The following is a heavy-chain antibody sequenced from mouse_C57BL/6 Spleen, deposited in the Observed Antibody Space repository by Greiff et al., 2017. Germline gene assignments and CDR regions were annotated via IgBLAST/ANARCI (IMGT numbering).Heavy chain of an antibody. CDR2: INSDGGST. CDR1: EYEFPSHD. D-gene: IGHD1-1*01. J-gene: IGHJ1*03. V-gene: IGHV5-2*03. CDR3: ARRAYYGTYWYFDV. Sequence: DVMLVESGGGLVQPGESLKLSCESNEYEFPSHDMSWVRKTPEKRLELVAAINSDGGSTYYPDTMERRFIISRDNTMKTLYLQMSSLRSEDTALYYCARRAYYGTYWYFDVWGTGTTVTVSS.